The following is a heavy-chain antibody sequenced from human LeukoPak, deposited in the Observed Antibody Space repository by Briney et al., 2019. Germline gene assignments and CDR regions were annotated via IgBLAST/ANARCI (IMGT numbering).Heavy chain of an antibody. J-gene: IGHJ6*03. V-gene: IGHV3-9*03. CDR2: ISWNSGSI. CDR3: AKAGTYYDFWRYMDV. CDR1: GFTFDDYA. D-gene: IGHD3-3*01. Sequence: GGSLRLSCAASGFTFDDYAMHWVRQAPGKGLEWVSGISWNSGSIGYADSVKGRFSISRDNAKNSLYLQMNSLRAEDMALYYCAKAGTYYDFWRYMDVWGKGTTVTVSS.